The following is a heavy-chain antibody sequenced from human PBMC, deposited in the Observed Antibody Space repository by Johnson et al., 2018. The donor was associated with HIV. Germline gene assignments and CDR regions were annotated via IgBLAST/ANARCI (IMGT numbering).Heavy chain of an antibody. J-gene: IGHJ3*02. CDR3: AKSDSGYDAFDI. CDR2: VNPNGGST. CDR1: QFTFSSYY. Sequence: EVQLLESGGGLAKPAWSPRLSCAASQFTFSSYYMNCVRQAPGNGLELVGQVNPNGGSTYLIDSGKYRFNISRDNAKNTLHLQMNSLLPEDTAVYYCAKSDSGYDAFDIWGQGTMVTVSS. V-gene: IGHV3-25*03. D-gene: IGHD5-12*01.